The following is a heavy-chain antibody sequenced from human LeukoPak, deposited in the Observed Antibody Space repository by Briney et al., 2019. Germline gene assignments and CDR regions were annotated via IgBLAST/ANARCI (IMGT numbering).Heavy chain of an antibody. CDR2: IYYSGST. V-gene: IGHV4-30-4*08. CDR1: GGSINSYY. CDR3: ARVYYYDNSGYGKDYFDY. Sequence: SETLSLTCTVSGGSINSYYWSWIRQPPGKGLEWIGYIYYSGSTYYNPSLKSRVTISVDTSKNQFSLKLSSVTAADTAVYYCARVYYYDNSGYGKDYFDYWGQGTLVTVSS. D-gene: IGHD3-22*01. J-gene: IGHJ4*02.